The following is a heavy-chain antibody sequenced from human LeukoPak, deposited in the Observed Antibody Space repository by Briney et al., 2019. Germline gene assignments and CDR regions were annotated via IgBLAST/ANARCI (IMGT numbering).Heavy chain of an antibody. V-gene: IGHV1-46*01. Sequence: GSVKGSLKGSGYTLSSHYIDRGGQAPGQRVEWEGIINPSGGSTSYAQKFQGRVTMTRDTSTSTVYMELSSLRSEDTAVYYCARDMAAAGPETLNFDYWGQGTLVTVSS. J-gene: IGHJ4*02. CDR2: INPSGGST. CDR1: GYTLSSHY. CDR3: ARDMAAAGPETLNFDY. D-gene: IGHD6-13*01.